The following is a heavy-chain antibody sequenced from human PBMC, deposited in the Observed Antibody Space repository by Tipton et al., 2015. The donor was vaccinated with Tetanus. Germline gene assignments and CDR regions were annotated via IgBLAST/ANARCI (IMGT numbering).Heavy chain of an antibody. J-gene: IGHJ3*02. CDR2: ISSSSSYI. CDR1: GFTFSSYS. Sequence: SLRLSCAASGFTFSSYSMNWVRQAPGKGLEWVSSISSSSSYIYYADSVKGRFTISRDNAKNSPYLQMNSLRAEDTAVYYCARDRGGRIDAFDIWGQGTMVTVSS. V-gene: IGHV3-21*01. CDR3: ARDRGGRIDAFDI. D-gene: IGHD3-16*01.